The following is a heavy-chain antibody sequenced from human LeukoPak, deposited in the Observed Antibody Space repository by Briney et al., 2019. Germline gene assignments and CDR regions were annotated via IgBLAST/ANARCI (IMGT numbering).Heavy chain of an antibody. CDR3: ATDRREEPSNFDRNRFAY. CDR1: GFTFNNYW. V-gene: IGHV3-7*05. CDR2: IREDGSER. Sequence: GSLRLSCVASGFTFNNYWMNWVRQAPGRGLEWVANIREDGSERNYVDSVKGRFTISRGNAKNSLYLQMDNLRADDTAVYYCATDRREEPSNFDRNRFAYWGQGILVTVSS. D-gene: IGHD3-9*01. J-gene: IGHJ4*02.